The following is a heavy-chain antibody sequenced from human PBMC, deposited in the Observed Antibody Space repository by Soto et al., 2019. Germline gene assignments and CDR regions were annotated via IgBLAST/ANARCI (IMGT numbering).Heavy chain of an antibody. V-gene: IGHV4-59*01. CDR2: IYYSGST. CDR3: AVFPYSSSWSFDY. J-gene: IGHJ4*02. D-gene: IGHD6-13*01. Sequence: SETLSLTCTVSGVSISSYYWSWIRQPPGKALEYIGYIYYSGSTNYNPSLKSRVTISVDTSKNQFSLKLSSVTAADTAVYYCAVFPYSSSWSFDYWGQGTLVTVSS. CDR1: GVSISSYY.